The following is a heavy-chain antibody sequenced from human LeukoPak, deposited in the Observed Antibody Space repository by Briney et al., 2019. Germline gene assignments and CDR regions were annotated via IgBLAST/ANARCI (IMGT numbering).Heavy chain of an antibody. CDR1: GFTFSSYS. CDR2: ISSSSSTI. V-gene: IGHV3-48*04. Sequence: PGGSLRLSCAASGFTFSSYSMNWVRQAPGKGLEGVSYISSSSSTIYYADSVKGRFTISRDNAKNTLYLQMNSLRVEDTAVYYCALSPYSGSGNSHFDYWGQGTLVTVSS. D-gene: IGHD3-10*01. CDR3: ALSPYSGSGNSHFDY. J-gene: IGHJ4*02.